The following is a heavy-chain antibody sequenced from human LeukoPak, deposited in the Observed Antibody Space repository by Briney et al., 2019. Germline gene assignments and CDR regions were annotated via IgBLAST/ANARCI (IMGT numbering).Heavy chain of an antibody. CDR1: GFTFSSYW. CDR3: ARDPYSGNYGNDYYYYMDV. V-gene: IGHV3-74*01. D-gene: IGHD1-26*01. J-gene: IGHJ6*03. Sequence: GGSLRLSCAASGFTFSSYWMQWVPQAPGKGLVWVSRINSDGSSTSYAHSVKGRFTISRDNAKNSLYLQMNSLSPDDTAVYFCARDPYSGNYGNDYYYYMDVWGKGTTVTISS. CDR2: INSDGSST.